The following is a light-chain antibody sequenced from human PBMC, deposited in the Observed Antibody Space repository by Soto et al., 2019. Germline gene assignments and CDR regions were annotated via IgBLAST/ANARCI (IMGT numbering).Light chain of an antibody. CDR1: QSISSW. J-gene: IGKJ5*01. CDR2: DAS. Sequence: IQMTLSSASLSASVGDRVTITCRASQSISSWLAWYQQKPGKAPKLLIYDASSLESGVPSRFSGSGSGTDFTLTINSLQPEDFATYYCQQAYSFPITFGQGTRLEIK. CDR3: QQAYSFPIT. V-gene: IGKV1-12*01.